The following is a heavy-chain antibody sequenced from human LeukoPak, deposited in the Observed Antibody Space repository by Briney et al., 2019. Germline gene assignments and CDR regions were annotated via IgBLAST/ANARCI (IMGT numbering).Heavy chain of an antibody. D-gene: IGHD2-15*01. CDR3: ARDDCSGGSCYFDY. CDR2: INWNGGST. V-gene: IGHV3-20*04. Sequence: GGSLRPSCAASGFTFDDCGTSWVRQAPGKGLEWVSGINWNGGSTGYADSVKGRFTISRDNAKNSLYLQMNSLRAEDTALYYCARDDCSGGSCYFDYWGQGTLVTVSS. J-gene: IGHJ4*02. CDR1: GFTFDDCG.